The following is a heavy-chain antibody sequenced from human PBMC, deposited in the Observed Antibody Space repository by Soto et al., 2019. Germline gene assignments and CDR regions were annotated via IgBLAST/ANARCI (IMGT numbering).Heavy chain of an antibody. CDR1: GGSISSGGYS. CDR2: NYHSGST. V-gene: IGHV4-30-2*01. CDR3: DRGAPAFIQH. D-gene: IGHD3-3*02. Sequence: QLQLQESGSGLVKPSQTLSLTCAVSGGSISSGGYSWSWIRQPPGKGLEWIGYNYHSGSTYYNPCIKTRVTISVDRSKNQLSLKLSSVTAADTAVYYCDRGAPAFIQHWGQGTLVTVSS. J-gene: IGHJ1*01.